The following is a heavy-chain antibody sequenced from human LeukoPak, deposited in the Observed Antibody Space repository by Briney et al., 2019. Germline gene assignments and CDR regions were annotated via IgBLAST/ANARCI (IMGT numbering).Heavy chain of an antibody. CDR1: GGSISSGGNY. CDR2: IHNSGST. J-gene: IGHJ4*02. D-gene: IGHD5-24*01. CDR3: ARGRDGYKKFDY. Sequence: SETLSLTCTVSGGSISSGGNYWSWIRQHPGKGLEWMGYIHNSGSTTYSPSLKSRVTISLDTSKNQFSLKLSSVTAADTAVYYCARGRDGYKKFDYWGQGTLVTVSS. V-gene: IGHV4-31*03.